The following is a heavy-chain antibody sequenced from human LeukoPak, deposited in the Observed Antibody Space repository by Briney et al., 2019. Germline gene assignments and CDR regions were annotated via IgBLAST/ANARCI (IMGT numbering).Heavy chain of an antibody. J-gene: IGHJ6*03. CDR3: ARVTVSHYYYYMDV. CDR2: IYYSGST. CDR1: GGSISSYY. Sequence: QVQLQESGPGLVKPSETLSLTCTVSGGSISSYYWSWIRQPPGKGLEWFGYIYYSGSTNYNPSLKSRVTISVDTSKNQFSLKLSSVTAADTAVYYCARVTVSHYYYYMDVWGKGTTVTVSS. V-gene: IGHV4-59*01.